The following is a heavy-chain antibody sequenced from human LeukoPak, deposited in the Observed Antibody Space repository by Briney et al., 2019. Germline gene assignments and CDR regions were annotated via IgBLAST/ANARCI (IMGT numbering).Heavy chain of an antibody. V-gene: IGHV3-74*03. J-gene: IGHJ6*02. CDR3: ARDWYHDGMDV. D-gene: IGHD1-14*01. Sequence: GGSLRLSCAASGVTFSRYWMHWVRQAPGKGLVWVSRISPDGSTTLYADSVRGRFTISGDNAKNTLYLQMNSLRAKDTAVYYCARDWYHDGMDVWGQGTTVIVSS. CDR2: ISPDGSTT. CDR1: GVTFSRYW.